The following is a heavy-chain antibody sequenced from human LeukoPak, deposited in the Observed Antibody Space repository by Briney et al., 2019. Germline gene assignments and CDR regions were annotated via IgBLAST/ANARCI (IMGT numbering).Heavy chain of an antibody. Sequence: SETLSLTCTVSGGSISCGDYYWSWTRQPPGKGLEWIGYIYYSGSTYYNPSLKSRVTISVDTSKNQFSLKLSSVTAADTAVYYCARVSFLESLKYFQHWGQGTLVTVSS. J-gene: IGHJ1*01. CDR2: IYYSGST. CDR1: GGSISCGDYY. V-gene: IGHV4-30-4*08. CDR3: ARVSFLESLKYFQH. D-gene: IGHD3-3*01.